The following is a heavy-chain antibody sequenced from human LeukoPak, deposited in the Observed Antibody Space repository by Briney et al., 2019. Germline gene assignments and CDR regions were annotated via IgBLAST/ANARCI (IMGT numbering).Heavy chain of an antibody. V-gene: IGHV3-48*03. J-gene: IGHJ4*02. CDR2: ITGSGDII. Sequence: GGSLRLSCAESGFTSSSYEMNWVRQAPRKGLEWVSYITGSGDIIYYADSVKGRFTLSRDNAKNSLYLQMNSLRAEDTAVYYCARVGRDSQHLDYWGPGTLVTVST. CDR3: ARVGRDSQHLDY. D-gene: IGHD2-15*01. CDR1: GFTSSSYE.